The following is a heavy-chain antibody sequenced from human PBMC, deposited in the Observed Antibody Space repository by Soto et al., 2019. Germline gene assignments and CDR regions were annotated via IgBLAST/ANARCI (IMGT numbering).Heavy chain of an antibody. CDR1: GGTFSSYA. J-gene: IGHJ5*02. D-gene: IGHD3-22*01. CDR2: IIPIFGTA. Sequence: ASVKVSCKASGGTFSSYAISWVRQAPGQGLEWMGGIIPIFGTANYAQKFQGRVTITADESTSTAYMELSSLRSEDTAVYYCARFYDSSGYYLDNWFDPWGQGTLVTVSS. CDR3: ARFYDSSGYYLDNWFDP. V-gene: IGHV1-69*13.